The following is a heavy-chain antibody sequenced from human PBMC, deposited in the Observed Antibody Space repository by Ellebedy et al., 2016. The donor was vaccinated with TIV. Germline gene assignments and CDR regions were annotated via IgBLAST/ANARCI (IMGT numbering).Heavy chain of an antibody. CDR3: ARDRSMDV. V-gene: IGHV3-53*01. CDR1: GFTFSNYA. CDR2: IYSGGNT. J-gene: IGHJ6*02. Sequence: GGSLRLSCVGSGFTFSNYAMSWVRQAPGKGLEWVSVIYSGGNTYYADSVKGRFTISRDNSKNTLYLQMNSLRAEDTAVYYCARDRSMDVWGQGTTVTVSS.